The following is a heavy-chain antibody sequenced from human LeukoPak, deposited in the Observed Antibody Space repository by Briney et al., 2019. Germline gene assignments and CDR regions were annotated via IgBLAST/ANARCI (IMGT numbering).Heavy chain of an antibody. CDR2: IIPIFGTA. Sequence: SVNVSCKASGGTFSSYAISWVRQAPGQGLEWMGGIIPIFGTANYAQKFQGRVTITADESTSTAYMELSSLRSEDTAVYYCASVVVPAARSTYYYYYYGMDVWGQGTTVTVSS. V-gene: IGHV1-69*01. CDR3: ASVVVPAARSTYYYYYYGMDV. D-gene: IGHD2-2*01. J-gene: IGHJ6*02. CDR1: GGTFSSYA.